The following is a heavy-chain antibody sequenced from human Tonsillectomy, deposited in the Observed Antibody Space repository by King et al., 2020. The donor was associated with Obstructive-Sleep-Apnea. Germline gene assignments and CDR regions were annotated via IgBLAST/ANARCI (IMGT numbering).Heavy chain of an antibody. V-gene: IGHV3-30*04. CDR3: ARVIADYYDSRKNAFDI. CDR1: GFTFSSYA. Sequence: VQLVESGGGVVQPGRSLRLSCAASGFTFSSYAMHWVRQAPGKGLEWVAVISYDGSNKYYADSVKGRFTISRDNSKNTLYLQMNSLRAEDTAVYYCARVIADYYDSRKNAFDIWGQATMVTVSS. J-gene: IGHJ3*02. CDR2: ISYDGSNK. D-gene: IGHD3-22*01.